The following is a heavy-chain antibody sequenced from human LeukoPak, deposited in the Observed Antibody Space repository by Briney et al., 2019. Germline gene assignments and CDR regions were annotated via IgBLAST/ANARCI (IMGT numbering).Heavy chain of an antibody. CDR1: GFTFSSYG. CDR3: AKYGSGSYFDY. Sequence: PGGSLRLSCAASGFTFSSYGMHWVRQAPGKGLEWVAVISYDGSNKYYADSVKGRFTISRDNSKNTLYLQMNSLRAEDTAVYYCAKYGSGSYFDYWGQGTLVTVSS. V-gene: IGHV3-30*18. J-gene: IGHJ4*02. CDR2: ISYDGSNK. D-gene: IGHD3-10*01.